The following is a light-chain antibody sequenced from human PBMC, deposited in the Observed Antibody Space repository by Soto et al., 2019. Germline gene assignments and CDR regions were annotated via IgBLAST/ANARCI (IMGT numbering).Light chain of an antibody. CDR3: CSYAGSRYV. V-gene: IGLV2-11*01. Sequence: QSALTQPRSVSGSPGQSVTISCTGTSSDVGGYNYVSWYQQHPGKAPKLMIYDVSKRPSGVPDRFSGSKSGNTASLTISGIQDEDEADYYCCSYAGSRYVFGTGTKLTVL. CDR1: SSDVGGYNY. J-gene: IGLJ1*01. CDR2: DVS.